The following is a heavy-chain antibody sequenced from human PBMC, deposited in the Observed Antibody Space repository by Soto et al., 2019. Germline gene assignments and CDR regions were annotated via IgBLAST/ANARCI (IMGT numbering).Heavy chain of an antibody. CDR2: IYYSGST. D-gene: IGHD1-20*01. J-gene: IGHJ4*02. V-gene: IGHV4-59*01. CDR1: GGSISSYY. Sequence: QVQLQESGPGLVKPSETLSLTCTVSGGSISSYYWSWIRQPPGKGLEWIGYIYYSGSTNYNPSLKSRVTISVDTSKNQFSLKLSSVTAADTAVYYCARDGGITGTDYWGQGTLVTVSS. CDR3: ARDGGITGTDY.